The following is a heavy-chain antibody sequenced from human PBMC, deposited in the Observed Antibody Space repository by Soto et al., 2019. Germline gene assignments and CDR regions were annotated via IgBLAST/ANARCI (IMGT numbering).Heavy chain of an antibody. J-gene: IGHJ5*02. V-gene: IGHV2-5*02. CDR1: GFSLSTSGVG. CDR3: ARGVMTTGWGDWFDP. D-gene: IGHD4-17*01. Sequence: QITLKESGPTLVKPTQTLTLTCTFSGFSLSTSGVGVGWIRQPPGKALEWLALIYWDDDKRYSPSLKSRLTIXXDXSXXQVVLTMTNMDPVDTATYYCARGVMTTGWGDWFDPWGQGTLVTVSS. CDR2: IYWDDDK.